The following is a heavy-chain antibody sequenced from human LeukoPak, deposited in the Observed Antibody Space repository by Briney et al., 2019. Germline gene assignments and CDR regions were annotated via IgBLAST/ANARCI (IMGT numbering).Heavy chain of an antibody. Sequence: GGSLRLSCAASGFTFSNYGMHWVRQAPGKGLEWVAVIWYGGTNKYYADSVKGRFTISRDNSKNTLFLQMNSLRAEDTAVYYCAKDWGGSKYYIDVWGRGTTVTVSS. J-gene: IGHJ6*03. CDR3: AKDWGGSKYYIDV. D-gene: IGHD2-21*01. V-gene: IGHV3-30*02. CDR2: IWYGGTNK. CDR1: GFTFSNYG.